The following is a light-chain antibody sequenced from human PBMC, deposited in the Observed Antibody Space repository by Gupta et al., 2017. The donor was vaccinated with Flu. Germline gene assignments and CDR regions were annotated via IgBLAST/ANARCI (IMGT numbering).Light chain of an antibody. CDR3: AAWDDSLNYPL. V-gene: IGLV1-36*01. Sequence: VIITRSGSTSNIGNNDVNWYQKRPGKAPKLLIYYDDLLPSGVSDRFSGSKSGTSASLAISGLQTEDEADYYCAAWDDSLNYPLFGGGTKLTVL. CDR1: TSNIGNND. J-gene: IGLJ2*01. CDR2: YDD.